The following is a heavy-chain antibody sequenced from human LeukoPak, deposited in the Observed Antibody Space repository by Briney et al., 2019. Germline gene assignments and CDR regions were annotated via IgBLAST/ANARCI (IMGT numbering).Heavy chain of an antibody. Sequence: PGGSLRLSCAASGFTFSGYWMHWARQSPGRGLVWVSCINGDGSDTRYADSVKGRFTISRDNAKNTLYPQMNSLRVEDTAVYYCARDPRNKGFDPWGQGTLVTVSS. D-gene: IGHD1/OR15-1a*01. J-gene: IGHJ5*02. CDR3: ARDPRNKGFDP. V-gene: IGHV3-74*01. CDR2: INGDGSDT. CDR1: GFTFSGYW.